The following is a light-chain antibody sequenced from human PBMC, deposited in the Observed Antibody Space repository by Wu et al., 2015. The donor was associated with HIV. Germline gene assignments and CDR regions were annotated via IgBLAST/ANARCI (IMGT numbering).Light chain of an antibody. CDR1: QSVSSSS. CDR3: QQFVNSPPMYS. Sequence: EIVLTQSPGTLSLSPGERATLSCRASQSVSSSSLAWYQQKPGQAPRLVIYGASSRATGIPDRFSGSGSGTDFTLTISRLEPEDFAVYYCQQFVNSPPMYSFGQGTKLEIK. V-gene: IGKV3-20*01. J-gene: IGKJ2*03. CDR2: GAS.